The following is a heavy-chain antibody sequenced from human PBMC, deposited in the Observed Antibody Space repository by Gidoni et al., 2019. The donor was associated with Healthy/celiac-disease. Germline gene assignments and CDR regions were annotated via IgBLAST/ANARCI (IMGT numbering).Heavy chain of an antibody. J-gene: IGHJ3*02. Sequence: EVQLVESGGGLVQPGGSLRLSCAASGFTFSSYSMNWVRQAPGKGLEWVSYISSSSSTIYYADSVKGRFTISRDNAKNSLYLQMNSLRAEDTAVYYCARVSVRLLWFGESRRGAFDIWGQGTMVTVSS. V-gene: IGHV3-48*01. CDR3: ARVSVRLLWFGESRRGAFDI. D-gene: IGHD3-10*01. CDR2: ISSSSSTI. CDR1: GFTFSSYS.